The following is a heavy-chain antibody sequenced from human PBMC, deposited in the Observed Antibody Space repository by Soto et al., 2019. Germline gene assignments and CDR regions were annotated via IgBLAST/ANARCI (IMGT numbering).Heavy chain of an antibody. J-gene: IGHJ5*02. CDR2: IYYSGST. CDR1: GGSISSGDYY. V-gene: IGHV4-30-4*01. CDR3: ARDSGSSKTGRFDP. D-gene: IGHD3-10*01. Sequence: SETLSLTCTVSGGSISSGDYYWSWIRQPPGKGLEWIGYIYYSGSTYYNPSLKSRVTISVDTSKNQFSLKLSSVTAADTAVYYCARDSGSSKTGRFDPWGQGTLVTVSS.